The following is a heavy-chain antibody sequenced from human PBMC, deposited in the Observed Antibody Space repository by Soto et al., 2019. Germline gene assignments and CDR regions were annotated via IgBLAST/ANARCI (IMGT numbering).Heavy chain of an antibody. CDR3: ARRASSGHWYFDL. CDR2: IYYSGST. J-gene: IGHJ2*01. Sequence: QVQLQESGPGPVKPSQTLSLTCTVSGGSISCGGYYWSWIRQHPGKGLEWIGYIYYSGSTYYNPSLKSRVTISVDTSKNQFSLKLSSVTAADTAVYYCARRASSGHWYFDLWGRGTLVTVSS. V-gene: IGHV4-31*03. CDR1: GGSISCGGYY. D-gene: IGHD3-22*01.